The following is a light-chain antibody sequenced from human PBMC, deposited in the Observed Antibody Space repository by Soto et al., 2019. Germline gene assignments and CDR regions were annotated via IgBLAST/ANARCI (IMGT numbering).Light chain of an antibody. V-gene: IGKV3-20*01. CDR1: QSVSSSS. CDR2: GAT. J-gene: IGKJ1*01. CDR3: QQYGDSPRT. Sequence: EIVLTQSPGTLSLSPGERATLSCRASQSVSSSSLAWYRQKPGQAPRLLIHGATSRASGIPDRFSGSGSGTDFTLTISRLEPEDFAVYYCQQYGDSPRTFGQGTKVEIK.